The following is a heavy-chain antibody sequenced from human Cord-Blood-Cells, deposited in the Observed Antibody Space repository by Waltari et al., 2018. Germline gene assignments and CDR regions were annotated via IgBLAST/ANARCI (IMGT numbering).Heavy chain of an antibody. V-gene: IGHV1-69*10. CDR3: ARERYYDSSGYY. D-gene: IGHD3-22*01. J-gene: IGHJ4*02. CDR1: GGTFRSYA. CDR2: IIPILGIA. Sequence: QVQLVQSGAEVKKPGSSVKVSCKASGGTFRSYALSWVRQAPGQGLEWMGGIIPILGIANYAQKFQGRVTITADKSTSTAYMELSSLRSEDTAVYYCARERYYDSSGYYWGQGTLVTVSS.